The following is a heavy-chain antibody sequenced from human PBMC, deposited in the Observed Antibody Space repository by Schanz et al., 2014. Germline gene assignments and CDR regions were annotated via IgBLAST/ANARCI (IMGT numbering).Heavy chain of an antibody. CDR1: GGTFSTYT. V-gene: IGHV1-69*02. CDR3: ARGTMPGTFDI. CDR2: IIPILGIA. Sequence: QVQVVQSGAEVKKPGSSVKVSCKASGGTFSTYTISWVRQAPGQGLEWMGRIIPILGIANYAQQFQGRVTFTADKSTSTAYMELSSLRYEDTALYYCARGTMPGTFDIWGQGTMVTVSS. D-gene: IGHD2-2*01. J-gene: IGHJ3*02.